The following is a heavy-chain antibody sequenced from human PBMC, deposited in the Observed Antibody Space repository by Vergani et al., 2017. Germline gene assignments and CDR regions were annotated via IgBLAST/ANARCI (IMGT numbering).Heavy chain of an antibody. D-gene: IGHD2-2*01. CDR1: GFTFSSYS. J-gene: IGHJ6*02. CDR2: ISSSSSYI. CDR3: ARAGGLVVPAAMPGDYYYGMDV. Sequence: EVQLVESGGGLVKPGGSLRLSCAASGFTFSSYSMNWVRQAPGKGLEWVSSISSSSSYIYYADSVKGRFTISRDNAKNSLYLQMNSLRAEDTAVYYWARAGGLVVPAAMPGDYYYGMDVWGQGTTVTVSS. V-gene: IGHV3-21*01.